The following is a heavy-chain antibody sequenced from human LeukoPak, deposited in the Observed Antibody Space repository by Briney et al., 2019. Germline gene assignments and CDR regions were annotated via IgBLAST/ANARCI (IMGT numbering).Heavy chain of an antibody. CDR2: INWNGGST. J-gene: IGHJ4*02. D-gene: IGHD1-26*01. CDR3: ARDGGSYSDY. Sequence: GGSLRLSCAASGFTFDDYGMSWVRQAPGKGLEWVSGINWNGGSTGYADSVKGRFTISRDNAKNSLYLQMNSLGAVDTASYYCARDGGSYSDYWGQGTLVTVSS. V-gene: IGHV3-20*04. CDR1: GFTFDDYG.